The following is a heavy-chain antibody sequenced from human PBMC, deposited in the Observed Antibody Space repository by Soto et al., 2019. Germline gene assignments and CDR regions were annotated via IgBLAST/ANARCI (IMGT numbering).Heavy chain of an antibody. D-gene: IGHD3-10*01. J-gene: IGHJ3*01. CDR3: ASGDRGAFDL. Sequence: EVQLLESGGGLVQPGESLRLSCAASGFTFSYYWMHWVRQAPGMGLVWVSRIHSDGSSTTYADSVKGRFTSSRDNARNTLYLQMNSLRAEDTAVYYCASGDRGAFDLWGQGTVLTVSS. CDR1: GFTFSYYW. CDR2: IHSDGSST. V-gene: IGHV3-74*01.